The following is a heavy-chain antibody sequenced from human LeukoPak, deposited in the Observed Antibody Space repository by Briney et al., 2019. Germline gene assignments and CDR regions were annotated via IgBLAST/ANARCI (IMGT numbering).Heavy chain of an antibody. CDR2: INHSGST. Sequence: SETLSLTCAVYGGSFSGYYWSWIRQPPGKGLEWIGEINHSGSTNYNPSLKSRVTISVDTSKNQFSLQLRSVTAADTAVYYCAVRTLGHCSSTSCHRAGWFDPWGQGTLVTVPS. D-gene: IGHD2-2*01. V-gene: IGHV4-34*01. J-gene: IGHJ5*02. CDR1: GGSFSGYY. CDR3: AVRTLGHCSSTSCHRAGWFDP.